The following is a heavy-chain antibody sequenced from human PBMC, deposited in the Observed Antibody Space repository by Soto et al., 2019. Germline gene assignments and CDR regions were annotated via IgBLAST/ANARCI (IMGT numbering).Heavy chain of an antibody. J-gene: IGHJ6*02. V-gene: IGHV1-18*01. CDR3: ARDLRLGELLMYYYGMDV. D-gene: IGHD3-10*01. CDR1: GYTFTSYG. CDR2: ISAYNGNT. Sequence: ASVKVSCKASGYTFTSYGISWVRQAPGQGLEWMGWISAYNGNTNYAQKLQGRVTMTTDTSTSTAYMELRSLRSDDTAVYYCARDLRLGELLMYYYGMDVWGQGTTVTVSS.